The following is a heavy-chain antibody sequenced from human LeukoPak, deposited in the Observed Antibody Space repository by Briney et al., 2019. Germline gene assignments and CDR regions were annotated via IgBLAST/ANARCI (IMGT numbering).Heavy chain of an antibody. CDR1: GFTFSSYS. J-gene: IGHJ4*02. CDR3: ARNKLGVLLYFDY. D-gene: IGHD7-27*01. Sequence: GGSLRLSCAASGFTFSSYSMHWVRQAPGKGLEWVSSISSASSYIYYADSVKGRFTISRDNAKNSLYLQMNSLRAEDTAVYYCARNKLGVLLYFDYWGQGTLVTVPS. CDR2: ISSASSYI. V-gene: IGHV3-21*01.